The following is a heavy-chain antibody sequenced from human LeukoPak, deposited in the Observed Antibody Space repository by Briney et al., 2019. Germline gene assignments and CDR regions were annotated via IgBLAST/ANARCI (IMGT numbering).Heavy chain of an antibody. CDR2: IKQDGSEK. Sequence: PGGSLRLSRAASGFTFSSYWMSWVRQAPGKGLEWVANIKQDGSEKYYVDSVKGRFTISRDNAKNSLYLQMNSLRAEDTAVYYCARSHRLLWFGELSYWGQGTLVTVSS. CDR3: ARSHRLLWFGELSY. CDR1: GFTFSSYW. V-gene: IGHV3-7*01. D-gene: IGHD3-10*01. J-gene: IGHJ4*02.